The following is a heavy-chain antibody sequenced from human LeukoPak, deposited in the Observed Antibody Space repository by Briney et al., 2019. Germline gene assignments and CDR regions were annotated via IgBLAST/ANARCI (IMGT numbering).Heavy chain of an antibody. V-gene: IGHV3-7*01. Sequence: GGSLRLSCAASGFTFSSYWMSWVRQAPGKGLEWVANIKQDGSEKYYVDSVKGRFTISRDNAKNSLYLQMNSLRAEDTAVYYCARDFRGGYSGYDPVDYWGQGTLVTVSS. CDR1: GFTFSSYW. J-gene: IGHJ4*02. CDR3: ARDFRGGYSGYDPVDY. D-gene: IGHD5-12*01. CDR2: IKQDGSEK.